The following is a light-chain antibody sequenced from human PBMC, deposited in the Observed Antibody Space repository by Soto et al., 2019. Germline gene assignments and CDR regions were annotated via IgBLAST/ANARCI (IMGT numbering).Light chain of an antibody. CDR3: QQYNNWPLT. CDR2: GAS. V-gene: IGKV3-15*01. J-gene: IGKJ4*01. Sequence: EIVMMQSPATLSVSPGERAALSCRASQTFNSNLAWYQQKPGQAPRLLIYGASTRATGIPARFSGSGSGTEFTLTISSLQSEDFAIYYCQQYNNWPLTFGGGTKVEIK. CDR1: QTFNSN.